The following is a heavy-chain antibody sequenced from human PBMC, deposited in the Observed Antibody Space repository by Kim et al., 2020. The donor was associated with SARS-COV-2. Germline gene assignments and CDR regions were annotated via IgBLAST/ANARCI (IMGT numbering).Heavy chain of an antibody. CDR3: ARLVSENSAVEY. V-gene: IGHV4-39*01. Sequence: SETLSLTCTVSGGSISRSSNYWGWIRQPPGKGLEWIGSINYSGSTYYNPSLKSRVTISVDTSKNQFSLKMRSVTAADTAVYYCARLVSENSAVEYWGQGTLVTVSS. CDR1: GGSISRSSNY. J-gene: IGHJ4*02. CDR2: INYSGST.